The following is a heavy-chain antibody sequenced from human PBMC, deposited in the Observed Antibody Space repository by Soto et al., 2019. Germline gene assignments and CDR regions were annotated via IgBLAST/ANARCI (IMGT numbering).Heavy chain of an antibody. CDR2: ISGSGGST. CDR1: GFTFSSYA. D-gene: IGHD2-2*01. CDR3: AKDAAIQGYCSSTSCYVY. J-gene: IGHJ4*02. V-gene: IGHV3-23*01. Sequence: EVQLLESGGGLVQPGGSLRLSCAASGFTFSSYAMSWVRQAPGKGLEWVSAISGSGGSTYYADSVKGRFTISRDNSKNTLYLQMNSLRSEDTAVYYCAKDAAIQGYCSSTSCYVYWGQGTLVTVSS.